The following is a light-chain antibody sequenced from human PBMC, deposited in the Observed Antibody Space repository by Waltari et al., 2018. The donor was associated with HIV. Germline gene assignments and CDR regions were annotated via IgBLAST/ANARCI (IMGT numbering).Light chain of an antibody. CDR2: GAS. V-gene: IGKV1-9*01. Sequence: DIQLTQSPSVLSSHVADRVTISCRASQDMSTYLAWYQQKPGEAPKLLIHGASTLHRGVTSRFSGSGSGTDCTLTIKNLRPEDFAIYYCQQLHSFPLIFGGGTKVE. J-gene: IGKJ4*01. CDR1: QDMSTY. CDR3: QQLHSFPLI.